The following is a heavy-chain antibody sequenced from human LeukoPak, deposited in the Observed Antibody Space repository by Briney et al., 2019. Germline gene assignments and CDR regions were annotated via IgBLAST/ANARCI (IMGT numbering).Heavy chain of an antibody. CDR2: ISSSSSYI. V-gene: IGHV3-21*01. J-gene: IGHJ3*02. CDR1: GFTFSSYS. CDR3: ARDKDDAFDI. Sequence: GALRLSCAASGFTFSSYSMNWVRQAPGKGLEWVSSISSSSSYIYYADSVKGRFTISRDNAKNSLYLQMNSLRAEDTAVYYCARDKDDAFDIWGQGTMVTVSS.